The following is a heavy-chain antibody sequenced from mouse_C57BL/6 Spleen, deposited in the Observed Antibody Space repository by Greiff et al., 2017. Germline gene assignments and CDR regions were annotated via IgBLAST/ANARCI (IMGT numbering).Heavy chain of an antibody. D-gene: IGHD1-1*01. CDR2: IDPENGDT. Sequence: VQLQQSGAELVRPGASVKLSCTASGFNIKDDYMHWVKQRPEQGLEWIGWIDPENGDTEYASKFQGQATITADTSSNTAYLQLSSLTSEDTAVYYCTTKGYGSSYGYFDGWGTGTTVTVSS. V-gene: IGHV14-4*01. CDR1: GFNIKDDY. J-gene: IGHJ1*03. CDR3: TTKGYGSSYGYFDG.